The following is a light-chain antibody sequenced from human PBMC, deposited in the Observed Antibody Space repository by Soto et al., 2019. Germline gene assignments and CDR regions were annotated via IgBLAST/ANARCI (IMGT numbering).Light chain of an antibody. V-gene: IGKV1-9*01. Sequence: DLKMTQSPSVLSASIGYTVTITCRPSQALSNYLAWYQQKPGKAPDLLIYSASTLQSGVPSRFSGSGSETEFSLTIRALQPEDFATYYCQQLSRYPLTFGGGTKVDI. J-gene: IGKJ4*01. CDR2: SAS. CDR1: QALSNY. CDR3: QQLSRYPLT.